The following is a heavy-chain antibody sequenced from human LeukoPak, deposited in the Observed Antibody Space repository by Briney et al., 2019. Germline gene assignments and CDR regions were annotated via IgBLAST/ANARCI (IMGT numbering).Heavy chain of an antibody. CDR2: IWYDGSNK. V-gene: IGHV3-33*03. CDR3: ARQDVGDY. CDR1: GFTFSSYG. J-gene: IGHJ4*02. D-gene: IGHD1-26*01. Sequence: GGSLRLSCAASGFTFSSYGMHWVRQAPGKGLEWVAVIWYDGSNKYYADSVKGRFTISRDNAKNSLYLQMNSLRAEDTAVYYCARQDVGDYWGQGTLVTVSS.